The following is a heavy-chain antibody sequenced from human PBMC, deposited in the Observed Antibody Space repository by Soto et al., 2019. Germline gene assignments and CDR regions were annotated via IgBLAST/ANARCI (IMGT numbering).Heavy chain of an antibody. CDR2: ISGSGGST. CDR1: GFTFSTYA. Sequence: EVQLLESGGGLVQPGGSLRLSCAASGFTFSTYAMSWVRQAPGKGLEWVSAISGSGGSTYYADSVKGRFTISRDNSKNTRYLQVSSLRAEDTGVYYCAKVYYNFWSGYDYWGQGARVTVSS. D-gene: IGHD3-3*01. CDR3: AKVYYNFWSGYDY. V-gene: IGHV3-23*01. J-gene: IGHJ4*02.